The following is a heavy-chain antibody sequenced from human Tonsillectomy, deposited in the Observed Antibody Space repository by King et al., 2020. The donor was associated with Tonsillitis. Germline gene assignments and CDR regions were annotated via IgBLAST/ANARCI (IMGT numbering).Heavy chain of an antibody. D-gene: IGHD2-2*01. CDR2: IYYGGST. Sequence: QLQESGPGLVKPSETLSLSCAVSDGSISSSSYSWGWIRQPPGKGLEWIGSIYYGGSTFYDPSFKSRVTIFVDTSKNQFSLKLSSVTAADTAVYYCARRSTPYLFASWGQGTLVPVSS. J-gene: IGHJ4*02. V-gene: IGHV4-39*01. CDR1: DGSISSSSYS. CDR3: ARRSTPYLFAS.